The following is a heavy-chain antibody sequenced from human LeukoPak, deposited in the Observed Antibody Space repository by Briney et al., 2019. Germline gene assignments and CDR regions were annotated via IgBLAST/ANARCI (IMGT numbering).Heavy chain of an antibody. CDR3: ARGHSSGYYHVRVFWFDP. Sequence: PSETLSLTCTVSGGSISNGDHYWSWIRQHPGKGLEWIGHIYYSGSTYYNPSLKSRVTISVDRSKNQFSLKLSSVTAADTAVYYCARGHSSGYYHVRVFWFDPWGQGTLVTVSS. CDR1: GGSISNGDHY. CDR2: IYYSGST. J-gene: IGHJ5*02. V-gene: IGHV4-30-4*08. D-gene: IGHD3-22*01.